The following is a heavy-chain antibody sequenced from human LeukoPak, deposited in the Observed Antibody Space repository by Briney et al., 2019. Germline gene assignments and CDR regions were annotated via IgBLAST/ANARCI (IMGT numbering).Heavy chain of an antibody. CDR1: GYTFTDYY. Sequence: ASVKVSCKASGYTFTDYYIHWVRQAPGQGLEWMGRINPHSGDTAFSQKFQGRVTMTRDTSISTGLMELSRLRSDDTAVYYCAREGFSGYRSAYYYNGMDVWGQGTTVTVS. J-gene: IGHJ6*02. V-gene: IGHV1-2*06. D-gene: IGHD5-18*01. CDR2: INPHSGDT. CDR3: AREGFSGYRSAYYYNGMDV.